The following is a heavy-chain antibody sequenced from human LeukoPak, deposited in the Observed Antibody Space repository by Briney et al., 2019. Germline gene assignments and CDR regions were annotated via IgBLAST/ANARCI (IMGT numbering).Heavy chain of an antibody. CDR3: ARVYGYHNQGYFDY. J-gene: IGHJ4*02. V-gene: IGHV3-74*01. Sequence: GGSLRLSCAASGFTFSNYNMNWVRQAPGKGLVWVSRINSDGSSTSYADSVKGRFTISRDNAKNTLYLQMNSLRAEDTAVYYCARVYGYHNQGYFDYWGQGTLVTVSS. D-gene: IGHD5-24*01. CDR2: INSDGSST. CDR1: GFTFSNYN.